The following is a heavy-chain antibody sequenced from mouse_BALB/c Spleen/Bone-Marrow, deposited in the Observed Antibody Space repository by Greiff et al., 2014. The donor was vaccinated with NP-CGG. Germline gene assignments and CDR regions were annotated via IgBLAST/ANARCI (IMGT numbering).Heavy chain of an antibody. CDR3: ARDSDWFAY. V-gene: IGHV7-3*02. Sequence: EVQVVESGGGLVQPGGSLRLSCATSGFTFTDNYMSWVRQPPGKAPEWLGFIRNKANGYTTEYSASVKGRFTISRDNSQSILYLQMNTLRAEDSATYYCARDSDWFAYWGQGTLVTVSA. J-gene: IGHJ3*01. CDR1: GFTFTDNY. CDR2: IRNKANGYTT.